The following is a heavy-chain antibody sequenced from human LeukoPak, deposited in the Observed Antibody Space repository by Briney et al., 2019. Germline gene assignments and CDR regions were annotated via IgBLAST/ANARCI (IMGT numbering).Heavy chain of an antibody. V-gene: IGHV3-23*01. CDR1: GFTFSSYA. CDR3: ARDLLYYVDY. J-gene: IGHJ4*02. Sequence: PGGSLRLSCAASGFTFSSYAMTWVRHAPGKGLEWVSAISDSGGSTYYADSVKGRFTISRDNSKNTLYPQMNSLRAEDTAVYYCARDLLYYVDYWGQGTLVTVSS. D-gene: IGHD2-15*01. CDR2: ISDSGGST.